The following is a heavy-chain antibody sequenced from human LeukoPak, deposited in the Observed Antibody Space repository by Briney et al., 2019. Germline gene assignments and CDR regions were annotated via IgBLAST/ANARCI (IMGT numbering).Heavy chain of an antibody. CDR2: ITGSGDST. V-gene: IGHV3-23*01. J-gene: IGHJ4*02. Sequence: GGSLRLSCAASGFTFTNYAMSWVRQAPGKGLEWVPGITGSGDSTYYADSARGRFTISRDNSKNTLFLQMNSLRAEDTALYYCAKKSRTTSPPIRWGQGTLVTVSS. D-gene: IGHD2-2*01. CDR3: AKKSRTTSPPIR. CDR1: GFTFTNYA.